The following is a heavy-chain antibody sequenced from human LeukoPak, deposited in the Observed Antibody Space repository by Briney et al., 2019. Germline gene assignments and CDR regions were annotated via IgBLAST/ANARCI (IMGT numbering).Heavy chain of an antibody. Sequence: SXXVSCKASGGTFISYAISWVRQAPGQGLEWMGRIIPIFGTANYAQKFQGRVTITTDESTSTAYMELSSLRSEDTAVYYCARAIAVAAFDYWGQGTLVTVSS. V-gene: IGHV1-69*05. CDR3: ARAIAVAAFDY. CDR1: GGTFISYA. J-gene: IGHJ4*02. CDR2: IIPIFGTA. D-gene: IGHD6-19*01.